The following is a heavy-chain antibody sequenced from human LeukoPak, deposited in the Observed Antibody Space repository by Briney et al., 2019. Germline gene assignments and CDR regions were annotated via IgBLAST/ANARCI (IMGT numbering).Heavy chain of an antibody. CDR2: MYTSGTT. J-gene: IGHJ4*02. Sequence: SETLSLTCTVSGASITSYYWSWIRQPAGKGPEWIGRMYTSGTTDYNPSLKSRVTMSVDTSKNQFSLKLTSVTAADTAMYYCARYDSTGLDYWGQGTLVTVSS. CDR1: GASITSYY. CDR3: ARYDSTGLDY. D-gene: IGHD3-22*01. V-gene: IGHV4-4*07.